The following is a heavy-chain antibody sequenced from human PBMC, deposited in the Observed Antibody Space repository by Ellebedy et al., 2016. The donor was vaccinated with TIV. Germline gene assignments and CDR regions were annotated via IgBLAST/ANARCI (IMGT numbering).Heavy chain of an antibody. J-gene: IGHJ4*02. Sequence: PGGSLRLSCVASGFTFSAYAMGWVRQAPGKGLEWVSGIYGSGGRGTTYYADPLKGRFTISRDNSKNTLYLQMSSLKAEDTAVYYCAKMRGWDLRAWFDYWGQGILVTVSS. CDR1: GFTFSAYA. D-gene: IGHD1-26*01. V-gene: IGHV3-23*01. CDR3: AKMRGWDLRAWFDY. CDR2: IYGSGGRGTT.